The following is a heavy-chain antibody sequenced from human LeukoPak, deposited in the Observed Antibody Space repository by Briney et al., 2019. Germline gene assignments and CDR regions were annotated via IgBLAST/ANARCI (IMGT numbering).Heavy chain of an antibody. CDR2: IHYDGNNK. Sequence: GGSLRLSCAASGFSFSSSAMHGVRQAPRKGLDWVAFIHYDGNNKYYADSVKGRFTISRDNSKNTLYLQMNSLRAEDTAVYYCARWLRLGYFDYWGQGTLVTVSS. V-gene: IGHV3-30*04. CDR1: GFSFSSSA. CDR3: ARWLRLGYFDY. D-gene: IGHD5-12*01. J-gene: IGHJ4*02.